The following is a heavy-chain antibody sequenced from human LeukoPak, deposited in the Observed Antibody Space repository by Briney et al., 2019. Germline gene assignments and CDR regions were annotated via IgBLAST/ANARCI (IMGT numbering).Heavy chain of an antibody. CDR1: GYTFTSNQ. CDR2: VNPSGRST. CDR3: AREQGQVPGPLVVAGTYYFDY. D-gene: IGHD2-15*01. J-gene: IGHJ4*02. Sequence: ASVKVSCKASGYTFTSNQIHWVRQAPGQGLEWMGIVNPSGRSTNYAHNFQGRVTMTSDTSTSTVYMELRSLRSEDTAVYYCAREQGQVPGPLVVAGTYYFDYWGQGTLVTVSS. V-gene: IGHV1-46*01.